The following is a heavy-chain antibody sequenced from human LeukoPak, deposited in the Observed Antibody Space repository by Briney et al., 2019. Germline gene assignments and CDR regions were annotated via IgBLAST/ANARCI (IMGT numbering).Heavy chain of an antibody. CDR2: LYYSGST. J-gene: IGHJ4*02. D-gene: IGHD4-17*01. CDR1: GGSISSYY. V-gene: IGHV4-59*01. Sequence: SETLSLTCTVSGGSISSYYWSWIRQPPGKELEWIGYLYYSGSTNYNPSFKSRVTMSVDTSKNQFSLKLNSMTAADTAVYFCARGRYNDYGFDYWGQGTLVTVCS. CDR3: ARGRYNDYGFDY.